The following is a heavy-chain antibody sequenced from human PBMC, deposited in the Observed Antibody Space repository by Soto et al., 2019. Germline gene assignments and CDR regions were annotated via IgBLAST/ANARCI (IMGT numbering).Heavy chain of an antibody. CDR1: GYTFTSYA. CDR2: INAGNGNT. J-gene: IGHJ6*02. CDR3: ARDRWWGAAHSHRGYGMDV. Sequence: QVQLVQSGAEVKKSGASVKVSCKASGYTFTSYAMHWVRQAPGQRLEWMGWINAGNGNTKYSQKFQGRVTITRDTSASTAYMELSSLRSEDTAVYYCARDRWWGAAHSHRGYGMDVWGQGTTVTVSS. D-gene: IGHD6-6*01. V-gene: IGHV1-3*01.